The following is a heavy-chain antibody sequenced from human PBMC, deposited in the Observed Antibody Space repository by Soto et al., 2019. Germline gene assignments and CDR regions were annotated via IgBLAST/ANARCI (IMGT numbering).Heavy chain of an antibody. CDR3: VRGRGKFSSSLPGPAH. CDR2: ISAYNGDT. V-gene: IGHV1-18*03. CDR1: GYIFTTSG. Sequence: QVQLVQSGVEVKKPGASVKVSCKASGYIFTTSGISWVRQAPGQGPELLGWISAYNGDTTYAQSLQGRITMTTVTSLGAAYTELGSLRSDDMAVYFCVRGRGKFSSSLPGPAHWGQGTLITVSS. D-gene: IGHD1-26*01. J-gene: IGHJ4*02.